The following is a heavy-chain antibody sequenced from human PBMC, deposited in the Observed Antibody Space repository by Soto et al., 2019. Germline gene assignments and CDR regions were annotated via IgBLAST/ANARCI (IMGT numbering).Heavy chain of an antibody. CDR2: ISSSGSTI. CDR3: ARCPYSSSWYELSWFDP. V-gene: IGHV3-11*01. CDR1: GFTFSDYY. D-gene: IGHD6-13*01. J-gene: IGHJ5*02. Sequence: GGSLRLSCAASGFTFSDYYMSWIRQAPGKGLEWVSYISSSGSTIYYADSVKGRFTISRDNAKNSLYLQMNSLRAEDTAVYYCARCPYSSSWYELSWFDPWGQGTLVTVSS.